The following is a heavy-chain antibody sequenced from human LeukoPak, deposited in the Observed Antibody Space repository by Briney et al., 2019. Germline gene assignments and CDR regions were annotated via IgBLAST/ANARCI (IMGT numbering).Heavy chain of an antibody. CDR1: GGSISSGGYS. V-gene: IGHV4-30-2*01. CDR2: IYHSGNT. J-gene: IGHJ4*02. Sequence: SQTLSLTCTVSGGSISSGGYSWSWIRQPPGKDLEWIGYIYHSGNTYYNPSLKSRVTISVDRSKNQFSLQLNSVTPEDTAVYYCAREYSVGATTFDYWGQGTLVTVSS. D-gene: IGHD1-26*01. CDR3: AREYSVGATTFDY.